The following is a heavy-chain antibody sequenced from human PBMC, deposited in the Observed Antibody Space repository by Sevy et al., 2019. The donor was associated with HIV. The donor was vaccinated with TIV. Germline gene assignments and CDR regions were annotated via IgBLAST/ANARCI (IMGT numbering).Heavy chain of an antibody. CDR3: AKPYQSLWFGELFD. Sequence: GGSLRLSCAASGFTFSSYAMSWVRQAPGKGLEWVSGISGNGVSTYYADSVKGRLTISRDNSKNTLYLQMNTLRAEDTAVYYFAKPYQSLWFGELFDWGQGTPVTVSS. D-gene: IGHD3-10*01. CDR2: ISGNGVST. CDR1: GFTFSSYA. J-gene: IGHJ4*02. V-gene: IGHV3-23*01.